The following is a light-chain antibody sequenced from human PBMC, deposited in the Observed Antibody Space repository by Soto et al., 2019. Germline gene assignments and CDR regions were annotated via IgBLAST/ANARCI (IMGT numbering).Light chain of an antibody. J-gene: IGLJ1*01. CDR3: VSFTTRRSYV. V-gene: IGLV2-14*03. Sequence: QSALTQPASVSGSPGQSITISCTGTSSDVGAYIFVSWYQQHPGKAPKLMIYDIINRPSGVSNRFSGSKSGNTSSLTISGLQAEDEADYYCVSFTTRRSYVVGTGTKITVL. CDR1: SSDVGAYIF. CDR2: DII.